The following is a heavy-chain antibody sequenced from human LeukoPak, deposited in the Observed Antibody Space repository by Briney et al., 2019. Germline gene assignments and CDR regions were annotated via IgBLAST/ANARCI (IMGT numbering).Heavy chain of an antibody. J-gene: IGHJ4*02. CDR1: GLTFSSYA. CDR3: AKITAAGTDY. CDR2: IDSSGATT. V-gene: IGHV3-23*01. Sequence: PGGSLRLSCAASGLTFSSYAMTWVRQAPGKGLEWVSSIDSSGATTYYTDSVKGRFTISRDNSRNTLYLQMNSLSAEDSALYYCAKITAAGTDYWGQGTLVTVSS. D-gene: IGHD6-13*01.